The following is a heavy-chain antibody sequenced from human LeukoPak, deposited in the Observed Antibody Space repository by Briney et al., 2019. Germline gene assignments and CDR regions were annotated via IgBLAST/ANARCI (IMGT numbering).Heavy chain of an antibody. Sequence: ESGPTLVKPTQTLTLTCTFSGFSLSTSGVGVGWIRQPTGKALEWLALIYWDDDKRYSPSLKSRLTITKDTSKNQVVLTMTNMDPVDTATYYCAHRQSGIAAAGPYYFDYWGQGTLVTVSS. CDR3: AHRQSGIAAAGPYYFDY. D-gene: IGHD6-13*01. V-gene: IGHV2-5*02. J-gene: IGHJ4*02. CDR2: IYWDDDK. CDR1: GFSLSTSGVG.